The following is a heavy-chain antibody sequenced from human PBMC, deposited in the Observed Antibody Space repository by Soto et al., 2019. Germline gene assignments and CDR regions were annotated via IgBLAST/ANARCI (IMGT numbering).Heavy chain of an antibody. J-gene: IGHJ3*02. CDR1: XXTFXXXX. Sequence: GSLRLSCXXXXXTFXXXXRHWVRQVPGEGLVWVSRIDNHGDGTSYADFVKGRFTISRDNAKNTLYLQMNSLRVEDTAIYYCGTVFEKWGQGTMVTVSS. V-gene: IGHV3-74*01. CDR2: IDNHGDGT. CDR3: GTVFEK.